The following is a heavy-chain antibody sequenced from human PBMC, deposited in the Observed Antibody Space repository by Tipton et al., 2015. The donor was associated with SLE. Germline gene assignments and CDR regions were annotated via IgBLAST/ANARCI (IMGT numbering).Heavy chain of an antibody. J-gene: IGHJ5*01. CDR3: ARDFGDVGRFDS. D-gene: IGHD3-10*01. CDR2: IYHTGTT. Sequence: TLSLTCTVSGGSISSGSYYWSWIRQPPGKGLEWIGIIYHTGTTNYNPSLQRRVSILVDTSKNQFSLKLNSMTAADTAIYYCARDFGDVGRFDSWGQGTLVTVSS. CDR1: GGSISSGSYY. V-gene: IGHV4-39*07.